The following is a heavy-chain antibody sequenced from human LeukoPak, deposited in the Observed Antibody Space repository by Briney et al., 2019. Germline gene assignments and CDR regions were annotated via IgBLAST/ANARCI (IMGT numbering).Heavy chain of an antibody. CDR3: ARGRHYGSGSYYEY. Sequence: SETLSLTCTVSGGSISSYHWSWIRQPPGKGLEWIGYVYYSGTTNYNPSLKSRLTISVDTSKNQFSLILSSVTAADTAVYYCARGRHYGSGSYYEYWGQGTLVTVSS. J-gene: IGHJ4*02. V-gene: IGHV4-59*01. D-gene: IGHD3-10*01. CDR1: GGSISSYH. CDR2: VYYSGTT.